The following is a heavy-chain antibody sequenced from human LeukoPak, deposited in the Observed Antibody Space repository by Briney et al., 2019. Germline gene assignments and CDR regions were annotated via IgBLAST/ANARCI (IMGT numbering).Heavy chain of an antibody. D-gene: IGHD2-2*01. V-gene: IGHV4-39*01. J-gene: IGHJ3*02. CDR1: GGSISSSSYY. CDR3: ARFTTSLMWYCSSTSCYDAFDI. CDR2: IYYSGST. Sequence: SETLSLTCTVSGGSISSSSYYWGWIRQPPGKGLEWFGSIYYSGSTYYNPSLKSRFTISVDTSKNQFSLRLSSVTASDTAVYYCARFTTSLMWYCSSTSCYDAFDIWGQGTMVTVSS.